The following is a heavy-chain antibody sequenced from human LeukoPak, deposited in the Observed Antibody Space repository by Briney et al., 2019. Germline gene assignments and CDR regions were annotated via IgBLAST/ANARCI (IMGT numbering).Heavy chain of an antibody. J-gene: IGHJ4*02. CDR3: ARDGYSSGWSFDY. V-gene: IGHV3-23*01. D-gene: IGHD6-19*01. CDR1: GFTISSYE. CDR2: ISGSGGST. Sequence: PGGSLRLSCAASGFTISSYEMNWVRQAPGKGLEWVSAISGSGGSTYYADSVKGRFTISRDNSKNTLYLQMNSLRAEDTAVYYCARDGYSSGWSFDYWGQGTLVTVSS.